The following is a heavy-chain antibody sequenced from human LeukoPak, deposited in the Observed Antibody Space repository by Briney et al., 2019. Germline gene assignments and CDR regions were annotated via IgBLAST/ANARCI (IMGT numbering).Heavy chain of an antibody. CDR1: GYTFTSYY. CDR2: INPSGGST. V-gene: IGHV1-46*01. CDR3: ARVGYYDSSGYADYYYYGMDV. D-gene: IGHD3-22*01. J-gene: IGHJ6*02. Sequence: GASVKVSCKASGYTFTSYYMHWVRQAPGQGLEWMGIINPSGGSTSYAQKFQGRVTMTRGTSTSTVYMKLSSLRSEDTAVYYCARVGYYDSSGYADYYYYGMDVWGQGTTVTVSS.